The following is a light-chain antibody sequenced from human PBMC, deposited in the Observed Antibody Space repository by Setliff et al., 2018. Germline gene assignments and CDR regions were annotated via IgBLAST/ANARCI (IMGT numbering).Light chain of an antibody. J-gene: IGLJ1*01. CDR3: QSYAGGLGGDV. CDR1: TSGFS. Sequence: QSVLAQPPSVSGAPGQTVSISCTGSTSGFSVHWYQQLPGVAPKLIIWTNNIRSSGVPDRFSGSKSGTSASLVITGLQPEDEADYYCQSYAGGLGGDVFGGGTKGTVL. V-gene: IGLV1-40*01. CDR2: TNN.